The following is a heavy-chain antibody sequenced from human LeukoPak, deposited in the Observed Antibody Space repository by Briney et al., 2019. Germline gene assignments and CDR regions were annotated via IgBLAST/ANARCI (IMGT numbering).Heavy chain of an antibody. CDR3: ARAENYDSSVDI. CDR1: GFTFDDYA. D-gene: IGHD3-22*01. Sequence: GGSLRLSCAASGFTFDDYAMHWVRQAPGKGLEWVSGISWSSGSIGYADSVKGRFTISRDNAKNSLYLQMNSLRAEDTAVYYCARAENYDSSVDIWGQGTMVTVSS. V-gene: IGHV3-9*01. J-gene: IGHJ3*02. CDR2: ISWSSGSI.